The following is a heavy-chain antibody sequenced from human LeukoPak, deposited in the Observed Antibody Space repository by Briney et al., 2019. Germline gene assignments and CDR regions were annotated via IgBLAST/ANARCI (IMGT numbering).Heavy chain of an antibody. CDR3: ARDYDWAFDF. V-gene: IGHV3-48*02. J-gene: IGHJ4*02. CDR2: INHNGEAI. D-gene: IGHD3-9*01. Sequence: PGGSLRLSCAASGFPFSSHVLSWVRQAPGKGLEWIAYINHNGEAIYYPDFVKGRFIISRDNAKNSLFLQMNDLRDEDTAVHYCARDYDWAFDFWGQGTRVTVSS. CDR1: GFPFSSHV.